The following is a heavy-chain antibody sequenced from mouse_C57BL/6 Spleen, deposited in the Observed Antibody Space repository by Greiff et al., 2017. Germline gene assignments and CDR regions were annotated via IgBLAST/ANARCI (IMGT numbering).Heavy chain of an antibody. CDR1: GYTFTSYW. V-gene: IGHV1-72*01. CDR2: IDPNSGGT. Sequence: QVQLQQPGAELVKPGASVKLSCKASGYTFTSYWMHWVKQRPGRGLEWIGRIDPNSGGTKYNEKFKSKATMTVDKSSSTAYVQLSSLTSEDSAVYDCERSGDYDYDVYFEGWGTGTTVTVSS. J-gene: IGHJ1*03. D-gene: IGHD2-4*01. CDR3: ERSGDYDYDVYFEG.